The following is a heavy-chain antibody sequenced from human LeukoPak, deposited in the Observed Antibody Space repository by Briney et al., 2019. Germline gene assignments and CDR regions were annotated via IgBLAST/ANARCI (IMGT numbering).Heavy chain of an antibody. Sequence: PGGSLRLSCAASGFTFSSYAMHWVRQAPGKGLEWVAVISYDGSNKYYADSVKGRFTISRDNSKNTLYLQMNSLRAEDTAVYYCARDPIGSGWYLFDYWGQGTLVIVSS. CDR2: ISYDGSNK. CDR3: ARDPIGSGWYLFDY. CDR1: GFTFSSYA. D-gene: IGHD6-19*01. V-gene: IGHV3-30-3*01. J-gene: IGHJ4*02.